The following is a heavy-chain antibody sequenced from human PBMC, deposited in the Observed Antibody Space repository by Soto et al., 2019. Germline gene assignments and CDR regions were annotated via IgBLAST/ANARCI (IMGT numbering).Heavy chain of an antibody. CDR1: GYTLTELS. V-gene: IGHV1-24*01. Sequence: VSVKVSCKVSGYTLTELSMHWVRQAPGKGLEWMGGFDPEDGETIYAQKFQGRVTMTEDTSTDTAYMELSSLRSEDTAVYYCATRTIFGVVIDYWGQGTLVTVSS. CDR2: FDPEDGET. J-gene: IGHJ4*02. CDR3: ATRTIFGVVIDY. D-gene: IGHD3-3*01.